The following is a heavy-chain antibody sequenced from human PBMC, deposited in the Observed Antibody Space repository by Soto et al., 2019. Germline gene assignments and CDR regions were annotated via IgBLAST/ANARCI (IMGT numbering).Heavy chain of an antibody. J-gene: IGHJ4*02. CDR1: GGSISSTSHY. CDR3: ATEETGPFGGAQVY. D-gene: IGHD3-16*01. V-gene: IGHV4-39*01. Sequence: QLQLQESGPGLVKPSETLSLICTVSGGSISSTSHYWGWIRQSPGKGLEWIGSIYYTGSTFYNPSLTSRITISRDISKNQYSLKLSSVTAADTAVYYCATEETGPFGGAQVYWGQGTLVTVSS. CDR2: IYYTGST.